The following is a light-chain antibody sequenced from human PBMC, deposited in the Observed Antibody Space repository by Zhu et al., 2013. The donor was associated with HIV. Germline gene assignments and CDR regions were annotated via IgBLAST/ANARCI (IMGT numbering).Light chain of an antibody. CDR2: GAS. V-gene: IGKV1-39*01. CDR3: QQSYSYVIT. J-gene: IGKJ5*01. Sequence: DIQLTQSPSSLSASVGDRVTITCRASQSISTYLNWYQQTAGEAPKLLIHGASNLQRGVPSRFSGSGSETEFTLTISSLHPEDFATYYCQQSYSYVITFGQGTRLDIK. CDR1: QSISTY.